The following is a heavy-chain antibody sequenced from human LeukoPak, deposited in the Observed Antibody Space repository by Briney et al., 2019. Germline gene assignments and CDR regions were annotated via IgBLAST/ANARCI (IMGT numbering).Heavy chain of an antibody. D-gene: IGHD2-21*02. CDR3: ARLVVTDNWFDP. CDR1: GGSISSSSYY. V-gene: IGHV4-39*01. J-gene: IGHJ5*02. CDR2: IYYSGDT. Sequence: SETLSLTCTVSGGSISSSSYYWGWIRQPPGKGLEWIGSIYYSGDTYYNPSLKSRVTISVDTSKNQFSLKLSSVTAADTAVYYCARLVVTDNWFDPWGQGTLVTVSS.